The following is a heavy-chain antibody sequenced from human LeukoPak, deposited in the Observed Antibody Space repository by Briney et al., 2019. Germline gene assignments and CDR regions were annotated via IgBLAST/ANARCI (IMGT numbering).Heavy chain of an antibody. CDR3: ITPLPYSAQ. D-gene: IGHD2-21*01. J-gene: IGHJ4*02. CDR1: GFDFSGAY. Sequence: PWGSVRLTSAASGFDFSGAYLNWVGQAPGKGLEWVGRIKPKTDGETTEYAATVKDRFSISRDDTTSMMYLQMNSLKTEDTAVYYRITPLPYSAQRGQGTLVTVSS. V-gene: IGHV3-15*07. CDR2: IKPKTDGETT.